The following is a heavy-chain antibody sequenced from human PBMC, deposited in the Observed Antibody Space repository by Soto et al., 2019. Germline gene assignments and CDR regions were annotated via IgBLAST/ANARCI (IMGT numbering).Heavy chain of an antibody. CDR2: IVVGSGNT. V-gene: IGHV1-58*02. J-gene: IGHJ6*03. CDR1: GFTFTSSA. CDR3: AKSIAARRELGYYYYYMDV. D-gene: IGHD6-6*01. Sequence: SVKVSCKASGFTFTSSAMQWVRQARGQRLEWIGWIVVGSGNTNYAQKFQERVTITRDMSTSTAYMELSSLRSEDTAVYYCAKSIAARRELGYYYYYMDVWGKGTTVTVSS.